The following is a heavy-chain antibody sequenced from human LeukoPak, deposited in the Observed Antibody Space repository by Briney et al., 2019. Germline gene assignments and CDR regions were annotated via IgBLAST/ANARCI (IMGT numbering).Heavy chain of an antibody. Sequence: SETLSLTCAVDGGSFSGYYWSWIRQHPGKGREWIGEINHSGSTNYNPSLKRRLTISVDTSKNQFSLKLSSVTPADTAVYYCARAFLVNDYWGQGTLVTVSS. CDR3: ARAFLVNDY. D-gene: IGHD3-9*01. CDR2: INHSGST. V-gene: IGHV4-34*01. J-gene: IGHJ4*02. CDR1: GGSFSGYY.